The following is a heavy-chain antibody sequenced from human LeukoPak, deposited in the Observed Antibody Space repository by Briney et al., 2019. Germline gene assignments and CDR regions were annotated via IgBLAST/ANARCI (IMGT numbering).Heavy chain of an antibody. D-gene: IGHD4-23*01. J-gene: IGHJ4*02. V-gene: IGHV3-11*01. CDR3: ARDPHYGGNSEGFDY. Sequence: GGSLRLSCAASGFTFSDYYTSWIRQAPGKGLEWVSYISSSGSTIYYADSVKGRFTISRDNAKNSLYLQMNSLRAEDTAVYYCARDPHYGGNSEGFDYWGQGTLVTVSS. CDR2: ISSSGSTI. CDR1: GFTFSDYY.